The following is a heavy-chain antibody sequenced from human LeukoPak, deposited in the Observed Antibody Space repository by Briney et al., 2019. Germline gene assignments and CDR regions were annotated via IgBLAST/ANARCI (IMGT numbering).Heavy chain of an antibody. Sequence: SETLSLTCTVSGGSISDYYWNWIRQPPGKGLVWIGNVSYSGSTTYNPSLKSRVTMAVDTSKTQFSLKLSSVTAADTAVYYCARDSGTTGEVKFDPWGQGTLVTVSA. CDR2: VSYSGST. D-gene: IGHD3-10*01. CDR3: ARDSGTTGEVKFDP. CDR1: GGSISDYY. J-gene: IGHJ5*02. V-gene: IGHV4-59*12.